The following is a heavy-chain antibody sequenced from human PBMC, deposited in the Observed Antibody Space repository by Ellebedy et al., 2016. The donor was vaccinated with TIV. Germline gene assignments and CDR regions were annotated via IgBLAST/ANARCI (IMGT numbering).Heavy chain of an antibody. CDR3: ARTEVPRYYYYMDV. Sequence: SVKVSCXASGYTFTSYGISWVRQAPGQGLEWMGGIIPIFGTANYAQKFQGRVTITADESTSTAYMELSSLRSEDTAVYYCARTEVPRYYYYMDVWGKGTTVTVSS. CDR1: GYTFTSYG. CDR2: IIPIFGTA. J-gene: IGHJ6*03. V-gene: IGHV1-69*13.